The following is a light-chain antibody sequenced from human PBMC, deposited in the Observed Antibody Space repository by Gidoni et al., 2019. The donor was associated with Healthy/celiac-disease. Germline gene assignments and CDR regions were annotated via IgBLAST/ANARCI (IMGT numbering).Light chain of an antibody. J-gene: IGLJ2*01. CDR2: DNN. V-gene: IGLV1-51*01. CDR1: SSNSGNNY. CDR3: GTWDSSLSAVV. Sequence: QSVLTQPPSVSAAPGQKVTISCSGSSSNSGNNYVSWYQQLPGTAPKLLIYDNNKRPSGIPDRFSGSKSGTSATLGITGRQTGDEADYYCGTWDSSLSAVVFGGGTKLTVL.